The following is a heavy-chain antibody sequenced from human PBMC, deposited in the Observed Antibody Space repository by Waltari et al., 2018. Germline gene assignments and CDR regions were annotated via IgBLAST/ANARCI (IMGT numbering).Heavy chain of an antibody. CDR2: IYPFCHRDNT. Sequence: QVQLQESGPGLVRPSETLYFACSVSGFSISGGYYRAWIRPPPGKGLEWIGRIYPFCHRDNTYYNPSLKSRVTMSVDTSGDQFSLKVTSVTAADTAIYYCARHYGFWGDHSYDGLYIWGQGTTVTVSS. CDR3: ARHYGFWGDHSYDGLYI. V-gene: IGHV4-38-2*02. D-gene: IGHD3-3*01. CDR1: GFSISGGYY. J-gene: IGHJ3*02.